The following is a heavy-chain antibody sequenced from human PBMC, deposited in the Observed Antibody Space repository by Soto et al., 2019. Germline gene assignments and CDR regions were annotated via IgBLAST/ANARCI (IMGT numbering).Heavy chain of an antibody. D-gene: IGHD6-19*01. CDR2: ISGSGIST. CDR3: ARDPGAITVAGNFDY. V-gene: IGHV3-23*01. Sequence: EVQLLESGGGLVQPGGSLRLSCAASAFTFSSYAMSWVRQRPGKGLEWVSGISGSGISTYSADSVKGRFSLSRDNSKNTLYLQMDSLRAAHTAVYYCARDPGAITVAGNFDYWGQGTLVNVSS. J-gene: IGHJ4*02. CDR1: AFTFSSYA.